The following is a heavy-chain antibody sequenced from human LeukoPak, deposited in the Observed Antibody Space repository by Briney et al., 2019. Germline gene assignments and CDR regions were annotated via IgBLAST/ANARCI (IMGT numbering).Heavy chain of an antibody. CDR1: GFTFSSYG. CDR2: ISYDGSNK. CDR3: AKDFSDYYYYYGMDV. V-gene: IGHV3-30*18. D-gene: IGHD1-26*01. J-gene: IGHJ6*02. Sequence: GGSLRLSCAASGFTFSSYGMHCVRQAPGKGLEWVAVISYDGSNKYYADSVKGRFTISRDDSKNTLYLQMNSLRAEDTAVYYCAKDFSDYYYYYGMDVWGQGTTVTVSS.